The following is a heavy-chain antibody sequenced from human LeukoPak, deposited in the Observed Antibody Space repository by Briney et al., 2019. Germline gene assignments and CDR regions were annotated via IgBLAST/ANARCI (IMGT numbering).Heavy chain of an antibody. CDR2: IYYSGST. J-gene: IGHJ5*02. V-gene: IGHV4-39*01. D-gene: IGHD3-3*01. CDR3: ARQGARFLDPGNWFDP. Sequence: RPSETLSLTCTVSGGSISSGSYYWGWIRQPPGKGLEWIGSIYYSGSTYYNPSLKSRVTISVDTSKNQFSLKLSSVTAADTAVYYCARQGARFLDPGNWFDPWGQGTLVTVSS. CDR1: GGSISSGSYY.